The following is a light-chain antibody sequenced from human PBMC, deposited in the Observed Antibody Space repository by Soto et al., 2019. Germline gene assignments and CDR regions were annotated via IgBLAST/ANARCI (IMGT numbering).Light chain of an antibody. Sequence: QSVLTQPPSASGTPGQRVTISCSGSSSNIGSNTVNWYQQLTGTAPKLLIYSNNQRPSGVPDRFSGSESGTSASLAISGLQSEDEADYYCAAWDDSLNVVVFGGGTKLTVL. V-gene: IGLV1-44*01. CDR2: SNN. CDR3: AAWDDSLNVVV. CDR1: SSNIGSNT. J-gene: IGLJ2*01.